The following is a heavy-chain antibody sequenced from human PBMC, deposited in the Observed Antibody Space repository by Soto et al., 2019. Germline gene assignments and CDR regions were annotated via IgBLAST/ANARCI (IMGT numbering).Heavy chain of an antibody. CDR2: ISYDGSNK. J-gene: IGHJ5*02. D-gene: IGHD6-19*01. V-gene: IGHV3-30-3*01. CDR3: ARDRTPVPIAVAGAFDP. CDR1: GFTLSSYA. Sequence: SLSLSCAASGFTLSSYAMHWVRQAPGKGLEWVAVISYDGSNKYYADSVKGRFTIPRDNSKNTLYLQMNSLRAEDTAVYYCARDRTPVPIAVAGAFDPWGQGTLVTVSS.